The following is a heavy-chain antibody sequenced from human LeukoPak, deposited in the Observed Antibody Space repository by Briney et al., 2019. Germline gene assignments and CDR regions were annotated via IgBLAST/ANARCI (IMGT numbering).Heavy chain of an antibody. D-gene: IGHD2-15*01. CDR2: IYYSGST. CDR1: GDSISSYY. Sequence: PSETLSPTCTVSGDSISSYYWSWIRQPPGKGLEWIGFIYYSGSTNYNPSLKSRVTISVDTSKNQFSLKLTSVTAADTAVYYCARGACINGSCYGWFDPWGRGTPVTVSS. J-gene: IGHJ2*01. CDR3: ARGACINGSCYGWFDP. V-gene: IGHV4-59*01.